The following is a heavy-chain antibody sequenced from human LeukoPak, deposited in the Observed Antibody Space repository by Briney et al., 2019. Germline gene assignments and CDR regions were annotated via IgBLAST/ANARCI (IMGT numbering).Heavy chain of an antibody. CDR2: IYPVDSDT. D-gene: IGHD2/OR15-2a*01. CDR1: GYSFSNYW. V-gene: IGHV5-51*01. J-gene: IGHJ3*02. CDR3: ARRTTTWAFDI. Sequence: AGESLKISCKGSGYSFSNYWIGWVRQMPGKGLEWMGIIYPVDSDTRYSPSFQGQVTISADKSISTAYLQWSSLEASDTAMYYCARRTTTWAFDIWGQGTMVTVSS.